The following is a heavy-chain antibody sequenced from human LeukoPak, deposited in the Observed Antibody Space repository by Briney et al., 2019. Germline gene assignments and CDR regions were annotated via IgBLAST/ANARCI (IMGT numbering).Heavy chain of an antibody. CDR2: IIPIFGTA. J-gene: IGHJ5*02. V-gene: IGHV1-69*13. D-gene: IGHD4/OR15-4a*01. CDR3: ARGRPPPSLTTFDP. CDR1: GGTFSSYA. Sequence: SVKVSCKASGGTFSSYAISWVRQAPGQGLEWMGGIIPIFGTANYAQKFQGRVTITADESTSTAYMELSSLRSEDTAVYYCARGRPPPSLTTFDPWGQGTLVTVSS.